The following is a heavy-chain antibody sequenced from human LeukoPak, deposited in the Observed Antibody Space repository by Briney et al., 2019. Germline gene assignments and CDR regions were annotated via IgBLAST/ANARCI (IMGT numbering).Heavy chain of an antibody. D-gene: IGHD2-21*02. V-gene: IGHV1-18*01. Sequence: ASVKVSCKASGYTFTSYGVSWVRQAPGQGLEWMGWISAYNGNTNYAQKLQGRVTMTTDTSTSTAYIELRSLRSDDTAVYYCARPPCGGDCYSDYWGQGTLVTVSS. CDR2: ISAYNGNT. J-gene: IGHJ4*02. CDR3: ARPPCGGDCYSDY. CDR1: GYTFTSYG.